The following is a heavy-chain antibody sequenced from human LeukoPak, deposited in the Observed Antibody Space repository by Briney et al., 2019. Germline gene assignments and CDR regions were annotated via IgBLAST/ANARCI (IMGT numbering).Heavy chain of an antibody. V-gene: IGHV3-23*01. CDR1: SFTTAW. Sequence: GGSLRLSCVTSSFTTAWMNWVRQAPGKGLEWVSAISGSGGSTYYADSVKGRFTISRDNSKNTLYLQMNSLRAEDTAVYYCAKDPQLWLEPFDYWGQGTLVTVSS. J-gene: IGHJ4*02. CDR3: AKDPQLWLEPFDY. CDR2: ISGSGGST. D-gene: IGHD5-18*01.